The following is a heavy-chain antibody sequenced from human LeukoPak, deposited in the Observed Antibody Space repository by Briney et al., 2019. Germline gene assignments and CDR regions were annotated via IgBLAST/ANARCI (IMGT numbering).Heavy chain of an antibody. CDR1: GFTFSSYW. CDR3: AREAPGFDYYDSSGLFDY. V-gene: IGHV3-7*01. D-gene: IGHD3-22*01. J-gene: IGHJ4*02. CDR2: IKQDGSEK. Sequence: SLRLSCAAXGFTFSSYWMSWVRQAPGKGLEWVANIKQDGSEKYYVDSVKGRFTISRDNAKNSLYLQMNSLRAEDTAVYYCAREAPGFDYYDSSGLFDYWGQGTLVTVSS.